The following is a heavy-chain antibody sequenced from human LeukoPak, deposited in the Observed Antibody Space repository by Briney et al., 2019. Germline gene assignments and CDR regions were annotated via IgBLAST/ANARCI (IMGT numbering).Heavy chain of an antibody. V-gene: IGHV3-9*01. D-gene: IGHD6-13*01. Sequence: GRSLRLSCAASGFTFDDYAMHWVRQAPGKGLEWVSGINWNSGSIGYADSVKGRFTISRYNAKNSLYLQINSLRAEDTALYYCAKGIAGPYYYYGMDVWGQGTTVTVSS. CDR2: INWNSGSI. J-gene: IGHJ6*02. CDR3: AKGIAGPYYYYGMDV. CDR1: GFTFDDYA.